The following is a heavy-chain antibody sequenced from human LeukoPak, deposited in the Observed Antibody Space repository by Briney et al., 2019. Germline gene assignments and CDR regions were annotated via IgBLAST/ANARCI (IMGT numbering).Heavy chain of an antibody. CDR1: GGSFSGYY. J-gene: IGHJ6*02. CDR2: INHSGST. D-gene: IGHD4-11*01. CDR3: ARGTGNSVTTMGDYYYYGMDV. V-gene: IGHV4-34*01. Sequence: SETLSLTCAVYGGSFSGYYWSWIRQPPGKGLEWIGEINHSGSTNYNPSLKSRVTISVDTSKNQFSLKLSSVTAADTAVYYCARGTGNSVTTMGDYYYYGMDVWGQGTTVTVSS.